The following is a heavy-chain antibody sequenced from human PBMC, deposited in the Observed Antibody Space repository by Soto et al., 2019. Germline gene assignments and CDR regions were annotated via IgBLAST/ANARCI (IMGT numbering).Heavy chain of an antibody. CDR2: ISTYNGNT. J-gene: IGHJ4*02. Sequence: ASVKVSCKPSGYIFNSYGISWVRQAPGQGLEWMGWISTYNGNTKYAQRLQGRVTMTTDTSKNQFSLKLSSVTAADTAVYYCARSGFRRGYSYGYKGFDYWGQGTLVTVSS. CDR1: GYIFNSYG. V-gene: IGHV1-18*01. CDR3: ARSGFRRGYSYGYKGFDY. D-gene: IGHD5-18*01.